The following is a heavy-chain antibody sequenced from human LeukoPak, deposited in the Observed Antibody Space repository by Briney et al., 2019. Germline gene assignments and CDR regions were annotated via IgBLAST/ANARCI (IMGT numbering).Heavy chain of an antibody. D-gene: IGHD5-18*01. J-gene: IGHJ4*02. V-gene: IGHV3-43*02. CDR1: GFTFDDYA. CDR3: AKGGQWLLGY. CDR2: ISGDGGST. Sequence: GGSLRHSCAASGFTFDDYAMHWVRQAPGKSLEWVSLISGDGGSTYYADSVKGRFTISRDNSKNSLYLQMNSLRTEDTALYYCAKGGQWLLGYWGQGTLVTVSS.